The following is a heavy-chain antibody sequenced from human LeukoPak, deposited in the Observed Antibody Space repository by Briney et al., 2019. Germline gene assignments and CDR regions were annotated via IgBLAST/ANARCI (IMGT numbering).Heavy chain of an antibody. CDR3: ARAVADAFDI. V-gene: IGHV4-59*01. J-gene: IGHJ3*02. CDR2: IYYSGST. CDR1: GGSISSYY. Sequence: SEALSLTCTVSGGSISSYYWSWIRQPPGKGLEWIGYIYYSGSTNYNPSLKSRVTISVDTSKNQFSLKLSSVTAADTAVYYCARAVADAFDIWGQGTMVTVSS. D-gene: IGHD6-19*01.